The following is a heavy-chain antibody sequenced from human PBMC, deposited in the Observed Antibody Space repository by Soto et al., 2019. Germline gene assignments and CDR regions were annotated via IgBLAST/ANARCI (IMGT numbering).Heavy chain of an antibody. D-gene: IGHD3-10*01. CDR2: INPSDGST. CDR3: ARDDYGGMDV. CDR1: GYTFTNYY. J-gene: IGHJ6*04. Sequence: QVQLVQSGAEVKKPGASVKFSCKASGYTFTNYYMHWVRQAPGQGLEWMGIINPSDGSTTYAQRFQDRVTMTRDTSTSTVYMDLSSLRSEDTAVYYCARDDYGGMDVWGKGTTVTVSS. V-gene: IGHV1-46*01.